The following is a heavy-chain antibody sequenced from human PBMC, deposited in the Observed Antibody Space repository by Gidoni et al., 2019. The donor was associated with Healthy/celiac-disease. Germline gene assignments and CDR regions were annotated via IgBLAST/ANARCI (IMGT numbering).Heavy chain of an antibody. D-gene: IGHD4-17*01. J-gene: IGHJ3*02. V-gene: IGHV3-21*01. CDR3: ARDDTVQAFDI. CDR2: ISSSSSYI. CDR1: GFTFSSYS. Sequence: EVQLVESGGGLVKPGGSLRLACAASGFTFSSYSMNWVRQAPGKGLEWVSSISSSSSYIYYADSVKGRFTISRDNAKNSLYLQMNSLRAEDTAVYYCARDDTVQAFDIWGQGTMVTVSS.